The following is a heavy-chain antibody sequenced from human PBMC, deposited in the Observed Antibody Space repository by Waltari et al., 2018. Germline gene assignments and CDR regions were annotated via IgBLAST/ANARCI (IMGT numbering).Heavy chain of an antibody. CDR2: IGSKIDGGTT. Sequence: EVQLVESGGGLIKPGESLRLSCAAPGFRVSDAWMGWVRQAPGKGLEWLGRIGSKIDGGTTDYAAPVTGRFTISRDESKNVLYLQMNSLKTEDTAVYSCLTTGGSNWGQGTLVTVSS. CDR3: LTTGGSN. V-gene: IGHV3-15*04. D-gene: IGHD3-16*01. CDR1: GFRVSDAW. J-gene: IGHJ4*02.